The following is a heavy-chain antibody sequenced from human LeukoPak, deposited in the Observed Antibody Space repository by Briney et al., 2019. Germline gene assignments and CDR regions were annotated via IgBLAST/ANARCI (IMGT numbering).Heavy chain of an antibody. D-gene: IGHD3-10*01. CDR3: ARDSTGEDYYYYGMDV. Sequence: AASVKVSCKASGGTFSSYAISWVRQAPRQGLEWMGGIIPIFGTANYAQKFQGRVTITADESTSTAYMELSSLRSEDTAVYYCARDSTGEDYYYYGMDVWGKGTTVTVSS. CDR1: GGTFSSYA. V-gene: IGHV1-69*01. J-gene: IGHJ6*04. CDR2: IIPIFGTA.